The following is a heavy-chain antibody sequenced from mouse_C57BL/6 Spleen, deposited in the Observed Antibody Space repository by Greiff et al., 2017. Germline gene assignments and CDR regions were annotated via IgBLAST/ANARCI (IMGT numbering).Heavy chain of an antibody. V-gene: IGHV8-12*01. D-gene: IGHD1-1*01. CDR3: VRLYYGSSYGYFDY. CDR2: IYWDDDK. J-gene: IGHJ2*01. Sequence: QVTLKVSGPGILQSSQTLSLTCSFSGFSLSTSGMGVSWIRQPSGKGLEWLAHIYWDDDKCYNPSLKSRLTISKDTSRNQVFLKITSVDTADTATYYCVRLYYGSSYGYFDYWGQGTTLTVSS. CDR1: GFSLSTSGMG.